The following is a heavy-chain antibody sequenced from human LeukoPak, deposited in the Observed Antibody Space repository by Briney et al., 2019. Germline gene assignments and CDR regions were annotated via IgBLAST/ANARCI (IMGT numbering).Heavy chain of an antibody. D-gene: IGHD4-17*01. V-gene: IGHV4-31*03. CDR2: IYYSGST. Sequence: SETLSLTCTVSGGSISSGGYYWSWIRQHPGKGLEWIGYIYYSGSTYYNPSLKSRVTISVDTSKNQFSLKLSSVTAADTAVYYCARDPSTTKHGMDVWGQGTTVTVSS. J-gene: IGHJ6*02. CDR3: ARDPSTTKHGMDV. CDR1: GGSISSGGYY.